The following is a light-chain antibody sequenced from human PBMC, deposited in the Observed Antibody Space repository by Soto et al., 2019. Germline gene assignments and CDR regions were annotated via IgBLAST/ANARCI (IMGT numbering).Light chain of an antibody. V-gene: IGLV1-51*01. CDR2: DNN. CDR3: GTWDSSLSAGGV. CDR1: SSNIGNNY. J-gene: IGLJ1*01. Sequence: QSVLTQPPSVSAAPGQKVTISCSGSSSNIGNNYVSWYQKPPGTAPKLLIYDNNKRPSGIPDRFSGSKSGTSATLGITGLQTGDEADYYCGTWDSSLSAGGVFGTGTKLTVL.